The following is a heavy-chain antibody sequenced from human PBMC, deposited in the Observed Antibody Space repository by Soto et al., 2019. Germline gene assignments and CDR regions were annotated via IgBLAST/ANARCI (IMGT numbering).Heavy chain of an antibody. J-gene: IGHJ3*02. CDR1: GFTFSNYA. V-gene: IGHV3-23*01. CDR2: IGGDGGST. D-gene: IGHD1-1*01. Sequence: ESGGGLVQPGGSLRLSCAASGFTFSNYAMSWVRQAPGKGLEWVSVIGGDGGSTYYADSVRGRFAVSRDNSKNSLYLQMDSLMPEDTALYYCAKDSLSWNGIFDPFDIWGQGTMVTVSS. CDR3: AKDSLSWNGIFDPFDI.